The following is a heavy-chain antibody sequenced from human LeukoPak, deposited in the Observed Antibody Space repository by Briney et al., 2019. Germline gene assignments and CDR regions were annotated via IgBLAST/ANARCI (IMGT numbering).Heavy chain of an antibody. CDR3: VKSSTNYGGWFDS. V-gene: IGHV3-21*01. J-gene: IGHJ5*01. CDR2: ISTSSSYI. CDR1: GFTFSSYS. Sequence: PGGSLRLSCAASGFTFSSYSMNWVRQAPGKGLEGVSSISTSSSYIYYADSVKGRFTISRDNARNSLSLQVSRLRAEDTAVYYCVKSSTNYGGWFDSWGQGTLVTVSS. D-gene: IGHD4/OR15-4a*01.